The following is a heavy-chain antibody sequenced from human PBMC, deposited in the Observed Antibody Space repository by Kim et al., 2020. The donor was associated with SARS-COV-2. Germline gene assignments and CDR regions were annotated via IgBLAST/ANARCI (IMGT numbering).Heavy chain of an antibody. CDR3: ARDITLTIFGVVITDYYYYGMDV. J-gene: IGHJ6*02. D-gene: IGHD3-3*01. Sequence: SQTLSLTCAISGDSVSSNSAAWNWIRQSPSRGLEWLGRTYYRSKWYNDYAVSVKSRITINPDTSKNQFSLQLNSVTPEDTAVYYCARDITLTIFGVVITDYYYYGMDVWGQGTTVTVSS. CDR1: GDSVSSNSAA. CDR2: TYYRSKWYN. V-gene: IGHV6-1*01.